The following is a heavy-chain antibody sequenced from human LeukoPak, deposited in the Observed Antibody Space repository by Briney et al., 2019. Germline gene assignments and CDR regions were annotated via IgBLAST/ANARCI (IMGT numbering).Heavy chain of an antibody. D-gene: IGHD3-22*01. Sequence: GGSLRLSCAASGFTFSSYAMSWVRQAPGKGLEWVSAISGSGGSTYYADSVKGRFTISRDNSKDTLYLQMNSLRAEDTAVYYCAKDRVYDSRRGYFDYWGQGTLVTVSS. CDR3: AKDRVYDSRRGYFDY. CDR1: GFTFSSYA. CDR2: ISGSGGST. J-gene: IGHJ4*02. V-gene: IGHV3-23*01.